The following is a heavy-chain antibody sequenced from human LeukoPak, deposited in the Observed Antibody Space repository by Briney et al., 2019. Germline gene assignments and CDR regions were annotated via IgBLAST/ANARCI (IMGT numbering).Heavy chain of an antibody. Sequence: PGEALRLSCAAAGFTFNSYGMHWVRQAPGKGLEGVTFIRYDGTNKYYTDSVKGRFTISRDNSKNTLYLQMNSLRAEDTAVYYCAKDLEDDSSDWYVGLDFWGQGTLVTVSS. V-gene: IGHV3-30*02. CDR2: IRYDGTNK. CDR1: GFTFNSYG. J-gene: IGHJ4*02. D-gene: IGHD6-13*01. CDR3: AKDLEDDSSDWYVGLDF.